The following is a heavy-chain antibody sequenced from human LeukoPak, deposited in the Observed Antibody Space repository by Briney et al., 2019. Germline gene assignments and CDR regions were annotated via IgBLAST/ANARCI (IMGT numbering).Heavy chain of an antibody. CDR2: ISGSGGST. Sequence: GGSLRLSCAASGVTFSSYAMSWVRHAPGRGLEWGSAISGSGGSTYYADSVKGRFTISRDNSKNTLYLQMNSLRAEDTAVYYCAKESPTIVGAPFDYWGQGTLVTVSS. J-gene: IGHJ4*02. D-gene: IGHD1-26*01. V-gene: IGHV3-23*01. CDR1: GVTFSSYA. CDR3: AKESPTIVGAPFDY.